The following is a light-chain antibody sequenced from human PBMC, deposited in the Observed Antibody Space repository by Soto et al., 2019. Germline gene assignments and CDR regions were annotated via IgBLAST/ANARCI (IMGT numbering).Light chain of an antibody. V-gene: IGKV1-39*01. CDR1: QSISSY. CDR2: AAS. CDR3: QQSYSTPLT. J-gene: IGKJ4*01. Sequence: DIQMTQSPSSLSASAGDRVTITCRASQSISSYLNWYQQKPGKAPNLLIYAASSLQSGVPSRFSGSGSVTDFTLTISSLQPEDFATYYCQQSYSTPLTFGGGTKVQIK.